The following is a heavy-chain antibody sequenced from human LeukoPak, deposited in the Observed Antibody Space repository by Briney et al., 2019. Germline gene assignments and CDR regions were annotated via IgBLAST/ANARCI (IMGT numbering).Heavy chain of an antibody. Sequence: GASVKVSCKASGYTFTSYGISWVRQAPGQGLEWMGWISAYNGNTDYAQKLQGRVTMTTDTSTSTAYTELRSLRSDDTAVYYCARDPSGSYSEDAFDIWGQGTMVTVSS. V-gene: IGHV1-18*01. J-gene: IGHJ3*02. CDR2: ISAYNGNT. CDR3: ARDPSGSYSEDAFDI. D-gene: IGHD1-26*01. CDR1: GYTFTSYG.